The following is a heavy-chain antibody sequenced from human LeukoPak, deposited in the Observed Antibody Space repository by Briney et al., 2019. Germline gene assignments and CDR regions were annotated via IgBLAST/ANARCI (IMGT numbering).Heavy chain of an antibody. CDR1: GGPISSGGYY. Sequence: PSETLSFTCTVSGGPISSGGYYWSWIRQHPGKGLEWIGYIYYSGSTYYNPSLKSRVTISVDTSKNQFSLKLSSVTAADTAVYYCARAEPSITMVRGVIWFDPWGQGTLVTVSS. CDR2: IYYSGST. V-gene: IGHV4-31*03. CDR3: ARAEPSITMVRGVIWFDP. D-gene: IGHD3-10*01. J-gene: IGHJ5*02.